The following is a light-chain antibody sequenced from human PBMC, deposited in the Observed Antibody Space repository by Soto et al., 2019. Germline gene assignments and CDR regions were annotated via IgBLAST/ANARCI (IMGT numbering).Light chain of an antibody. CDR2: AAS. J-gene: IGKJ3*01. Sequence: DIQTTQSPSSLSASVGDRVTITCRASQSISSYLNWYQQKPGKAPKLLIYAASSLQSGVPSRFSGVGSGTDFTLTISSLQPEDSATYYCQQNYINPRTFGPGTKVDIK. V-gene: IGKV1-39*01. CDR1: QSISSY. CDR3: QQNYINPRT.